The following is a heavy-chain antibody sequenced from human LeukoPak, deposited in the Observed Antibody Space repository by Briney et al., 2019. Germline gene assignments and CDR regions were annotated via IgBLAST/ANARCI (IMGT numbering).Heavy chain of an antibody. CDR1: GYTFTSYG. V-gene: IGHV1-18*01. CDR3: ATVRAPQTHHRTTGPDYFDY. D-gene: IGHD2/OR15-2a*01. J-gene: IGHJ4*02. CDR2: ISAYNGTT. Sequence: ASVKVSCKASGYTFTSYGISWVRQAPGQGLEWMGWISAYNGTTNYAQKLQGRVTMTTDTSTSIAYMELRSLRSDDTAVYYCATVRAPQTHHRTTGPDYFDYWGQGTLVTVSS.